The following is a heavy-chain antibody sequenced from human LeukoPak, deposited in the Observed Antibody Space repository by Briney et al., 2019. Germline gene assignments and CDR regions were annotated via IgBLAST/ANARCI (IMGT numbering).Heavy chain of an antibody. V-gene: IGHV3-9*01. CDR2: INWNSGSI. CDR3: AKDSEGSTMVRGAFDY. D-gene: IGHD3-10*01. Sequence: GGSLRLSCAASGFTFDDYAMHWVRQAPGKGLEWVSGINWNSGSIGYADSVKGRFTISRDNAKNSLYLQMNSLRAEDTALYYCAKDSEGSTMVRGAFDYWGQGTLVTVSS. J-gene: IGHJ4*02. CDR1: GFTFDDYA.